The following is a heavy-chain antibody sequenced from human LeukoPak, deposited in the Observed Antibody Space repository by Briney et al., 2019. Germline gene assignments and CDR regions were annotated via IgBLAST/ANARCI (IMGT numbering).Heavy chain of an antibody. CDR1: GFTFSSSW. CDR2: IKPDGSAK. J-gene: IGHJ4*02. CDR3: ARDVAYNAFDY. D-gene: IGHD1-14*01. Sequence: GGSLRLSCAASGFTFSSSWMTWVRQAPGKGLEWVANIKPDGSAKNYVGFVQGRFTISRDNTKNSVYLQMSSLRVEGTAVYFCARDVAYNAFDYWGQGTLVTVSS. V-gene: IGHV3-7*01.